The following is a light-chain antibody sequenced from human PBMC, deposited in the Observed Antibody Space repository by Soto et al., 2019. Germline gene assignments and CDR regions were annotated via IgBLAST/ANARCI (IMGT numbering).Light chain of an antibody. V-gene: IGLV2-14*01. J-gene: IGLJ1*01. CDR3: CSYTSSSPYV. CDR1: SSDLGGYNF. CDR2: QVS. Sequence: QSVLTQPASVSGSPGQSITISCTGTSSDLGGYNFVSWYQHHPGKAPKLMIYQVSNRPSGVSNRFSGSKSGNTASLTISGLPAEDEADYYCCSYTSSSPYVFGTGTKVTVL.